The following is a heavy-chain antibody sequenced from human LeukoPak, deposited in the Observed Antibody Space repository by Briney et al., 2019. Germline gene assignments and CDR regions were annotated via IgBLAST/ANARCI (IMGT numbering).Heavy chain of an antibody. CDR3: ARGRGSMIIVETTDY. CDR2: INGRGTDM. CDR1: GFRFTSHS. V-gene: IGHV3-21*01. D-gene: IGHD3-22*01. Sequence: GGSLRLSCAASGFRFTSHSIFWVRQAPGKGLEWISCINGRGTDMYHADSVKGRVTISRDDAKNSVFLQMNSLRAEDTAVYYCARGRGSMIIVETTDYWGQGTLVTVSS. J-gene: IGHJ4*02.